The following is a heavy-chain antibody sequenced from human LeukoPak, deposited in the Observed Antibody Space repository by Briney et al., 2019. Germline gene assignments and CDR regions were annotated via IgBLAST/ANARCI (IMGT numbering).Heavy chain of an antibody. D-gene: IGHD6-19*01. J-gene: IGHJ4*02. Sequence: ASVKVSCKASRYTFTGYYMHWVRQAPGQGLERMGWINPNSGGTNYAQKFQGWVTMTRDTSISTAYMELSRLRSDDTAVYYCARLGRDKAVAGTYYFDYWGQGTRVTVSS. CDR1: RYTFTGYY. CDR2: INPNSGGT. CDR3: ARLGRDKAVAGTYYFDY. V-gene: IGHV1-2*04.